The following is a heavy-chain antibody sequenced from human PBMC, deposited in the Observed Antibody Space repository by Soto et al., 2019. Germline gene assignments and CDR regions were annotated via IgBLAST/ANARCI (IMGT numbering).Heavy chain of an antibody. J-gene: IGHJ6*02. CDR1: GYTFTSYD. Sequence: AAVKVSCKACGYTFTSYDINWVRQATGQGLEWMGWMNPNSGNTGYAQKFQGRVTMTRNTSISTAYMELSSLRSEDTAVYYCARIGYCSSTSCYTAYYYYGMDVWGQGTTVTVSS. CDR2: MNPNSGNT. CDR3: ARIGYCSSTSCYTAYYYYGMDV. D-gene: IGHD2-2*02. V-gene: IGHV1-8*01.